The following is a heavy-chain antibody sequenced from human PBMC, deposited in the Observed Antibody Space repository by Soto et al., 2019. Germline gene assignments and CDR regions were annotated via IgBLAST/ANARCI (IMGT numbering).Heavy chain of an antibody. CDR1: VGSISGYY. CDR3: ARSGRSGYYYYYGMDV. J-gene: IGHJ6*02. CDR2: IYESGST. Sequence: PSATLSLPCPVSVGSISGYYWSWIRPSPGKGLEWIGYIYESGSTNYNPSLKSRVTMSVDTSKNQFSLKLSSVTAADTAVYYCARSGRSGYYYYYGMDVWGQGTTVTVS. D-gene: IGHD3-3*01. V-gene: IGHV4-59*01.